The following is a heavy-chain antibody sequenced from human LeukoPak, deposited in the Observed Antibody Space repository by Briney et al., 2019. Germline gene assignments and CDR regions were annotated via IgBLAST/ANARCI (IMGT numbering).Heavy chain of an antibody. J-gene: IGHJ4*02. V-gene: IGHV1-46*01. Sequence: ASVTVSCTASGYTFTDYHMHWVRQAPGQGFEWMGIFKFDGGITTYPRKFQGRVTMTIDMSTVTVYMELSSFTAEDPSVYYCGRGQPHSYDVYVWGQGTLVTVSS. CDR1: GYTFTDYH. CDR2: FKFDGGIT. CDR3: GRGQPHSYDVYV. D-gene: IGHD3-22*01.